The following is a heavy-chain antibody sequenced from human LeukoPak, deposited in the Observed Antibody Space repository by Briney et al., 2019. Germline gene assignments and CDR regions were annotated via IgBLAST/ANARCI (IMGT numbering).Heavy chain of an antibody. CDR2: IYYSGST. Sequence: SETLSLTCAVYGGXLSGYYWSWIRQPPGKGLEWIGYIYYSGSTNYNPSLKSRVTISVDTSKNQFSLKLSSVTAADTAVYYCARFCSSTSCYAYDAFDIWGQGTMVTVSS. V-gene: IGHV4-59*01. D-gene: IGHD2-2*01. CDR3: ARFCSSTSCYAYDAFDI. J-gene: IGHJ3*02. CDR1: GGXLSGYY.